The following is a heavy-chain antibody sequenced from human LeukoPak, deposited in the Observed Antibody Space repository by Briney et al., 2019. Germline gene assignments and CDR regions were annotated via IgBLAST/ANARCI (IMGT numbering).Heavy chain of an antibody. D-gene: IGHD2-2*01. CDR2: IYYSGST. CDR3: ARDRRYQLLHIHDAFDI. Sequence: SETLSLTCTVSGVSISSYYWSWIRQPPGKGLEWIGYIYYSGSTNYNPSLKSRVTISVDTSKNQFSLKLSSVTAADTAVYYCARDRRYQLLHIHDAFDIWGQGTMVTVSS. J-gene: IGHJ3*02. V-gene: IGHV4-59*12. CDR1: GVSISSYY.